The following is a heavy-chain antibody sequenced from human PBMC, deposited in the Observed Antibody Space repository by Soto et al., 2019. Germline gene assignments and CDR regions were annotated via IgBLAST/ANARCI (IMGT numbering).Heavy chain of an antibody. Sequence: PSETLSLTCTVSGGSISSYYWSWIRQPPGKGLEWIGYIYYSGSTNYNPSLKSRVTISVDTSKNRFSLKLSSVTAADTAVYYCARRWGRTFDYWGQGTLVTVSS. CDR1: GGSISSYY. J-gene: IGHJ4*02. CDR3: ARRWGRTFDY. CDR2: IYYSGST. D-gene: IGHD7-27*01. V-gene: IGHV4-59*08.